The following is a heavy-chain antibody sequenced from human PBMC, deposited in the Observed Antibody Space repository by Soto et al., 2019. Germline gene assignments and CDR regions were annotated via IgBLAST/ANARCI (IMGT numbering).Heavy chain of an antibody. D-gene: IGHD2-2*01. CDR2: IIPILGIA. Sequence: QVQLVQSGAEVKKPGSSVKVSCKASGGTFSSYTISWVRQAPGQGLEWMGRIIPILGIANYAQKFQGRVTITADKSTSTAYMELSSLRSEDTAVDYCARDHAIVVVPPAPKTFDPWGKGTLVTVSS. CDR3: ARDHAIVVVPPAPKTFDP. CDR1: GGTFSSYT. V-gene: IGHV1-69*08. J-gene: IGHJ5*02.